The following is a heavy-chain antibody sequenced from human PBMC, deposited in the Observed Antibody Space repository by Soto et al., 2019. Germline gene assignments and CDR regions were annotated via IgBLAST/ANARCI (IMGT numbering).Heavy chain of an antibody. Sequence: QVQLVESGGGVVQPGRSLRLSCAASGFTFSTYGMHWVRQAPGKGLEWVAVISYDGNEKHYADSVKGRFTISRDNSKDTLSLQMNSLRAEDTAVYYGAKGGALSGWTYGDCWGQGTLVTVSS. V-gene: IGHV3-30*18. CDR2: ISYDGNEK. CDR3: AKGGALSGWTYGDC. CDR1: GFTFSTYG. J-gene: IGHJ4*02. D-gene: IGHD6-19*01.